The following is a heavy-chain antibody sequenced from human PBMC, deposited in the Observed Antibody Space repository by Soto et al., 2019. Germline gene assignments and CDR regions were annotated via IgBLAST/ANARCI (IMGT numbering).Heavy chain of an antibody. CDR1: GFTFSNYW. J-gene: IGHJ6*03. V-gene: IGHV3-74*01. CDR2: INSDGSVS. D-gene: IGHD2-15*01. CDR3: ARGYCVGGSCYSLAGSFYYYMDV. Sequence: EVKLVESGGGLAQPGGSLRLSCAASGFTFSNYWMYWVRQAPGQGLVWVSRINSDGSVSRYADSVKGRLTISRDNVKNTLYLQMNSLRVEDTAVYYCARGYCVGGSCYSLAGSFYYYMDVWGKGTTVTVFS.